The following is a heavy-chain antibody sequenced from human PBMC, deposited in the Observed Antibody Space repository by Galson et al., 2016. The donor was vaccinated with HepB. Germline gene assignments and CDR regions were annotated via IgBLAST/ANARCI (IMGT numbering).Heavy chain of an antibody. Sequence: SLRLSCAASGFRFSDYGMHWVRQAPGRGLEWVALVWFDGSKKFYADSVKGRFTISRDNAKNTLFLQMNSLRVEDSAVYYCARAPETGYDFWSGYADFWGQGTLVTVSS. V-gene: IGHV3-33*01. CDR3: ARAPETGYDFWSGYADF. CDR2: VWFDGSKK. J-gene: IGHJ4*02. D-gene: IGHD3-3*01. CDR1: GFRFSDYG.